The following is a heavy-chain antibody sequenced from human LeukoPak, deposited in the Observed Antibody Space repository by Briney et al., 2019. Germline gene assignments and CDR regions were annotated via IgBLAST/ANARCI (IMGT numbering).Heavy chain of an antibody. CDR1: GYTFTGHY. J-gene: IGHJ4*02. CDR2: IDPNSGGT. Sequence: ASVTVSCNASGYTFTGHYMHWVRQAPGQGPEWMGWIDPNSGGTNYAERFQGRVTMTEDTSTDTAYMELSSLRSEDTAVYYCATATDYFDYWGQGTLVTVSS. CDR3: ATATDYFDY. V-gene: IGHV1-2*02.